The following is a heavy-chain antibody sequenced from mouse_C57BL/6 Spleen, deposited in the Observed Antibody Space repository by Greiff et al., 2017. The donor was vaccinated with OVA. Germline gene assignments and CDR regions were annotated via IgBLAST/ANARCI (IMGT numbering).Heavy chain of an antibody. J-gene: IGHJ3*01. D-gene: IGHD4-1*01. CDR3: ARAGDWVVAWFAY. Sequence: VQLQQPGTDLVKPGASVKLSCKASGYTFTSYWMHWVKQRPGQGLEWIGNINPSNGGTNYNEKFKSKATLTVDKSSSTAYMQLSSLTSEDSAVYYCARAGDWVVAWFAYWGQGTLVTVSA. CDR2: INPSNGGT. V-gene: IGHV1-53*01. CDR1: GYTFTSYW.